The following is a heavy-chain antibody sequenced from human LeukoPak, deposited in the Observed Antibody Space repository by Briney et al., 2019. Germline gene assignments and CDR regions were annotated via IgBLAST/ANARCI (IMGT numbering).Heavy chain of an antibody. CDR3: ARHSWQWQVDY. CDR2: IYTSGST. V-gene: IGHV4-4*09. Sequence: SETLSLTCTVSGGSISSYYWSWIRQPPGKGLEWIGFIYTSGSTNYNPSLKSRVTISVDTSKNQFSLKLSSVTAADTAVYYCARHSWQWQVDYWGQGTLVTVSS. D-gene: IGHD6-19*01. J-gene: IGHJ4*02. CDR1: GGSISSYY.